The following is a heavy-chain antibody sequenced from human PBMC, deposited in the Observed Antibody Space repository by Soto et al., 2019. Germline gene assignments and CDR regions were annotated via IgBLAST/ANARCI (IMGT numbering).Heavy chain of an antibody. J-gene: IGHJ4*02. CDR3: ATEGAKTTWNFDY. Sequence: GRSLRLSCVTSGFTFGSCGINWVRQAPGKGLEWVAGVSPHGANTYYADSVRGRFIISRDDSRNTVSLDMNSLRGDDSAVYYCATEGAKTTWNFDYWGQGTVVTVSS. V-gene: IGHV3-23*01. D-gene: IGHD1-1*01. CDR2: VSPHGANT. CDR1: GFTFGSCG.